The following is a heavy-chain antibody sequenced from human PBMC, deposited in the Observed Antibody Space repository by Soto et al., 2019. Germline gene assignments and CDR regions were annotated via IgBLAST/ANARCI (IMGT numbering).Heavy chain of an antibody. CDR3: AKDSWAIFGVPAGEYYAMDV. CDR2: ISGSGGTT. Sequence: GGCLRLSCVGSGCTLENYAISWVRQAPGKGLEWVSAISGSGGTTYYSDSVKGRFTISRDNSKNTVYLQMNDLRVEDAAEYFCAKDSWAIFGVPAGEYYAMDVWGQGTTVTVSS. CDR1: GCTLENYA. D-gene: IGHD3-3*01. V-gene: IGHV3-23*01. J-gene: IGHJ6*02.